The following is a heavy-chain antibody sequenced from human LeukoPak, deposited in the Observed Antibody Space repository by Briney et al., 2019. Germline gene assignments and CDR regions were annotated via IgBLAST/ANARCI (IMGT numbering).Heavy chain of an antibody. CDR1: GYTFTGYY. CDR2: INPNSGGT. D-gene: IGHD3-22*01. Sequence: ASVKVSCKASGYTFTGYYMHWVRQAPGQGLEWMGWINPNSGGTNYAQKFQGRVTMTRDTSISTAYMELSRLRSDDTAVYYCARDSSGYSRFDPWGQGTLVTVSS. J-gene: IGHJ5*02. V-gene: IGHV1-2*02. CDR3: ARDSSGYSRFDP.